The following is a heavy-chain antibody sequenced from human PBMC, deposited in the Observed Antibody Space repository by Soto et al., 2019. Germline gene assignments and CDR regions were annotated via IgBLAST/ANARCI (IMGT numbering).Heavy chain of an antibody. D-gene: IGHD5-18*01. V-gene: IGHV1-69*01. J-gene: IGHJ4*02. CDR3: ATSKVGYSFGSPFDF. CDR1: GGTISSFV. Sequence: QVQLVQSGAEVKKPGSSVKVSCKASGGTISSFVISWVRQAPGQGPEWMGGIIPSFNRPNYAQKFQGRVTITADESTTTSYMELSSLRSGDTPVYSCATSKVGYSFGSPFDFWGQGTLVTVSS. CDR2: IIPSFNRP.